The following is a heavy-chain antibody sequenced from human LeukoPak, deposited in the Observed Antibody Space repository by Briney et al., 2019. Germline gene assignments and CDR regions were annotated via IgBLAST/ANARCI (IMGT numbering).Heavy chain of an antibody. CDR2: INPNSGGT. CDR1: GYTFTGYY. D-gene: IGHD6-19*01. CDR3: TRGGFGSGWEFDC. Sequence: ASVTVSCKASGYTFTGYYMHWVRQAPGQGLEWMGWINPNSGGTSYAQKFQGRVTMTRDTSISTAYMDLASLRFGDTAMYYCTRGGFGSGWEFDCWGQGTLVSVAS. V-gene: IGHV1-2*02. J-gene: IGHJ4*02.